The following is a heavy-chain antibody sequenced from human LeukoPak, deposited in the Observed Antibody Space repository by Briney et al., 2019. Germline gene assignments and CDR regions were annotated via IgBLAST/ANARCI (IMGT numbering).Heavy chain of an antibody. D-gene: IGHD3-22*01. CDR3: ARADYYDSSGYYVGRYDY. J-gene: IGHJ4*02. Sequence: SVKVSCKASGGTFSSYAISWVRQAPGQGLEWMGGIIPIFGTANYAQTFQGRVTITTDESTSTAYMELSSLRSEDTAVYYCARADYYDSSGYYVGRYDYWGQGTLVTVSP. CDR1: GGTFSSYA. CDR2: IIPIFGTA. V-gene: IGHV1-69*05.